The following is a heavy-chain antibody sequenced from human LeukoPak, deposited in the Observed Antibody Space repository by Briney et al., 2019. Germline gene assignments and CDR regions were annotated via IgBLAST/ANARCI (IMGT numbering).Heavy chain of an antibody. J-gene: IGHJ4*02. V-gene: IGHV3-23*01. Sequence: GGSLRLSCAASGFTFSSYAKRWVRQAPGKGLEWVSAISGSGGSTYYADSVKGRFTISRDNSKNTLYLQMNSLRAEDTAVYYCAKVSSSSPYFDYWGQGTLVTVSS. CDR3: AKVSSSSPYFDY. CDR2: ISGSGGST. D-gene: IGHD6-6*01. CDR1: GFTFSSYA.